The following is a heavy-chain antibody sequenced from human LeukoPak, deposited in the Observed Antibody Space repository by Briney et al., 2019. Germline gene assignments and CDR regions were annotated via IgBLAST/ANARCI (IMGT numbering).Heavy chain of an antibody. Sequence: GGSLRLSCPASGFTFDNYGMNWVRQAPGKGLEWVSGINWSGGSTGYADSVKGRFTISRDNAKNSLYLQMNSLRAEDTALYHCARDGSYGSFDYWGQGTLVTVSS. CDR1: GFTFDNYG. CDR3: ARDGSYGSFDY. CDR2: INWSGGST. J-gene: IGHJ4*02. D-gene: IGHD5-18*01. V-gene: IGHV3-20*01.